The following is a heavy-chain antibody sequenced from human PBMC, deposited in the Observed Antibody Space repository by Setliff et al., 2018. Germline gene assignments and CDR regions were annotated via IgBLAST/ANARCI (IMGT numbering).Heavy chain of an antibody. CDR2: LSGSGVTR. V-gene: IGHV3-23*01. Sequence: GESLKISCAASGFPFSNYAMNWVRQAPGKGLEWVASLSGSGVTRYYADSVKGQFTISRDNSKNVLYLQMNSLRAEDTALYYCAKGESNIAASNPFDYWGRGILVTVSS. CDR3: AKGESNIAASNPFDY. CDR1: GFPFSNYA. J-gene: IGHJ4*02. D-gene: IGHD2-15*01.